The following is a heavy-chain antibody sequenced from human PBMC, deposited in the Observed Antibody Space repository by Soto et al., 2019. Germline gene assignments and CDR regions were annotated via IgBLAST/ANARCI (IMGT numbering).Heavy chain of an antibody. CDR2: IYSGDSQT. Sequence: PGESLKISCKDSGYSFTTNWIAWVRQMPGKGLEWMGVIYSGDSQTKYSPAFQGQVTISVDKSIKTAYLQWSSLKASDTAMYYCARQIYDSDTGPNFQYYFDSWGQGTPVTVSS. V-gene: IGHV5-51*01. CDR1: GYSFTTNW. J-gene: IGHJ4*02. CDR3: ARQIYDSDTGPNFQYYFDS. D-gene: IGHD3-22*01.